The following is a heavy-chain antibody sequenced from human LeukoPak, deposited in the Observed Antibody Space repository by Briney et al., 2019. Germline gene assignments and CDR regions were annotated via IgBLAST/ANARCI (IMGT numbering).Heavy chain of an antibody. CDR3: AKDRVGGSYYFDY. CDR2: TYYRSKWYN. J-gene: IGHJ4*02. V-gene: IGHV6-1*01. D-gene: IGHD1-26*01. Sequence: SQTLSLTCAISGDSVSINSVAWNWIRQSPSRGLEWLGRTYYRSKWYNDCAVSVKSRITISPDTSKNHFSLHLNSVTPEDTAVYYCAKDRVGGSYYFDYWGQGSLVTVSS. CDR1: GDSVSINSVA.